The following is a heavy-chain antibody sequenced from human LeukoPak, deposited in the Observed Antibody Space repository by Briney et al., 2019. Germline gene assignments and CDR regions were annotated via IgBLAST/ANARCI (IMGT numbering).Heavy chain of an antibody. CDR2: INHSGST. CDR3: ARGRGKAALGY. Sequence: PSETLSLTCAVYGGSFSGYYWSWIRQPPGKGLEWIGEINHSGSTNYNPSLKSRVTISVDTSKNQSSLKLSSVTAADTAVYYCARGRGKAALGYWGQGTLVTVSS. CDR1: GGSFSGYY. V-gene: IGHV4-34*01. D-gene: IGHD6-25*01. J-gene: IGHJ4*02.